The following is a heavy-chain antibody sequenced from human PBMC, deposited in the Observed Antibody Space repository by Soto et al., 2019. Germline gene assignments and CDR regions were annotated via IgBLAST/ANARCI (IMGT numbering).Heavy chain of an antibody. J-gene: IGHJ6*03. D-gene: IGHD2-2*01. CDR3: ARLFKDIVVVPEEHYYYYYMDV. CDR1: GYTFTSYG. CDR2: ISAYNGNT. Sequence: ASVNVSCKASGYTFTSYGISWVRQAPGQGLEWMGWISAYNGNTNYAQKLQGRVTMTTDTSTSTAYMELRSLRSDDTAVYYCARLFKDIVVVPEEHYYYYYMDVWGKGTTVTVSS. V-gene: IGHV1-18*01.